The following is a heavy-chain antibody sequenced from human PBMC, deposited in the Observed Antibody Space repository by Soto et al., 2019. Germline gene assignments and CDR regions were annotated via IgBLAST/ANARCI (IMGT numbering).Heavy chain of an antibody. Sequence: QVQLQQWGAGLLKPSETLSLTCAVYGGSFSGYYWSWIRRPPGKGLEWIGEINHSGSTNYNPSLKSRVTISVDTSKNQFSLKLSSVTAADTAVYYCARGRTVTTSDWFDPWGQGTLVTVSS. CDR1: GGSFSGYY. CDR3: ARGRTVTTSDWFDP. D-gene: IGHD4-4*01. V-gene: IGHV4-34*01. CDR2: INHSGST. J-gene: IGHJ5*02.